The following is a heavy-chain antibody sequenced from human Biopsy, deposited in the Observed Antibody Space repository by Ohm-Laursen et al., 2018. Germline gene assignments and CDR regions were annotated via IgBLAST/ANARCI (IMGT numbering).Heavy chain of an antibody. CDR2: VTGSGRST. CDR3: AKGRSGGTGHGNWFDP. D-gene: IGHD3-10*01. V-gene: IGHV3-23*01. CDR1: GFTFSGYA. J-gene: IGHJ5*02. Sequence: SLRLSCSAFGFTFSGYAMSWVRQGPEKGLEWVSVVTGSGRSTYYTDSVKGRFSISRDNSKNTLYLQVNSLRVEDTAVYYCAKGRSGGTGHGNWFDPWGPGTLVIVSS.